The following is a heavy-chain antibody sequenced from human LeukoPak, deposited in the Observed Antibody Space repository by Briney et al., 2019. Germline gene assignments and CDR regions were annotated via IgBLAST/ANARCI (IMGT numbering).Heavy chain of an antibody. D-gene: IGHD3-3*01. J-gene: IGHJ6*02. CDR1: GFTFSSYA. CDR3: ARDQAAYYDFWSGGYGMDV. CDR2: ISYDGSNK. V-gene: IGHV3-30-3*01. Sequence: GRSLRLSCAASGFTFSSYAMHWVRQAPRKGLEWVAVISYDGSNKYYAESVKGRFTISRDNSKNTLYLQMNSLRAEDTAVYYCARDQAAYYDFWSGGYGMDVWGQGTRVTVSS.